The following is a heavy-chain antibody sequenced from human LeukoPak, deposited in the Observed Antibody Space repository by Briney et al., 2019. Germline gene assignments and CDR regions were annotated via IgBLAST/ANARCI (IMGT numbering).Heavy chain of an antibody. CDR2: ISSSSSYI. Sequence: GGSLRLSCAASGFTFSSYSMNWVRLAPGKGLEWVSSISSSSSYIYYADSVKGRFTISRDNAKNSLYLQMNSLRAEDTAVYYCALIAAAGNGDYWGQGTLVTVSS. J-gene: IGHJ4*02. V-gene: IGHV3-21*01. D-gene: IGHD6-13*01. CDR3: ALIAAAGNGDY. CDR1: GFTFSSYS.